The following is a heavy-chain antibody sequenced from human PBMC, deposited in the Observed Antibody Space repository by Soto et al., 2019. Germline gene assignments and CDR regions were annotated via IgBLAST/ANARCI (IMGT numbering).Heavy chain of an antibody. CDR2: NSFDGSIQ. J-gene: IGHJ5*02. CDR3: AKDRRGSGSYLFDP. Sequence: QVQLVESGGGVVQPGTSLRLSCAASGFTFGTYGIYWVRQAPGKGLEWVAGNSFDGSIQYYADSVKGRFTVSRDNSKNTVDLQMISVRTEDTAVYYCAKDRRGSGSYLFDPWGQGTLVTVTS. CDR1: GFTFGTYG. D-gene: IGHD3-10*01. V-gene: IGHV3-30*18.